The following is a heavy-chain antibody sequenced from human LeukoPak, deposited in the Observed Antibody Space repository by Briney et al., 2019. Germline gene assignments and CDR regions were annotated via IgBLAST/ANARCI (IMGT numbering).Heavy chain of an antibody. J-gene: IGHJ4*02. D-gene: IGHD2-2*01. V-gene: IGHV1-2*02. CDR2: INPKSGGT. CDR3: AREELSGSSTSCCSGLGY. Sequence: ASVNVSCKASGYTFSDYYMHWVRQAPRQGLEWMGWINPKSGGTNYAQKFQGRVTMTRDTSISTASMELSRLRSDDTAVYYCAREELSGSSTSCCSGLGYWGQGALVTVSS. CDR1: GYTFSDYY.